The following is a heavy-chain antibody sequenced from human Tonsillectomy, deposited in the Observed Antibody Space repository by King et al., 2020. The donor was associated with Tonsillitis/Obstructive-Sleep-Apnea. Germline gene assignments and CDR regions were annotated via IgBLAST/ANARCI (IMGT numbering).Heavy chain of an antibody. CDR1: GFTFSSYW. D-gene: IGHD3-3*01. Sequence: VQLVESGGGLVQPGGSLRLSCAASGFTFSSYWMSWVRQAPGKGLEWVANIKQDGSEKYYVDSVKGRFTLSRDNAKNSLYLQMNSLRAEDTAVYYCARETGYYYFWSRYSVYYYYYVMDVWGQGTTVTVSS. V-gene: IGHV3-7*03. CDR2: IKQDGSEK. CDR3: ARETGYYYFWSRYSVYYYYYVMDV. J-gene: IGHJ6*02.